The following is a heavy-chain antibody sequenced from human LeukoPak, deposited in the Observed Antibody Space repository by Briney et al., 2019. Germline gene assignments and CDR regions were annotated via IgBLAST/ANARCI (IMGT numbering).Heavy chain of an antibody. CDR2: FDPEHGRT. CDR3: ARNHVEMATIQI. J-gene: IGHJ3*02. Sequence: GASVKVSCKVSGTPLIELNINWVRQAPGKGLEWMGGFDPEHGRTIYAHKFQGRATMTEDRSTDTAYMELSSLRSEDTAVYYCARNHVEMATIQIWGQGTMVTVSS. D-gene: IGHD5-24*01. V-gene: IGHV1-24*01. CDR1: GTPLIELN.